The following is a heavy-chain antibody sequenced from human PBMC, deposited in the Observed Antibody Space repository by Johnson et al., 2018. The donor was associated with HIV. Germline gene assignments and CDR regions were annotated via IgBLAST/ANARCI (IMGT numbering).Heavy chain of an antibody. D-gene: IGHD3-16*01. CDR3: ARGQQDMGAGAFDI. J-gene: IGHJ3*02. V-gene: IGHV3-13*01. Sequence: VLLVESGGGLVQPGGSLRLSCAASGFLFSNYDIHWVRQPTGKGLEWVSGIGTAGDTYYAVSVKGRFTISRGNAKNSLHLQMNSLRAGDTAVYYCARGQQDMGAGAFDIWGQGTMVTVSS. CDR2: IGTAGDT. CDR1: GFLFSNYD.